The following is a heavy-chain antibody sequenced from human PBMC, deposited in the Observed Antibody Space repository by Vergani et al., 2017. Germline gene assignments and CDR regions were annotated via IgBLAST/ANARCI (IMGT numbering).Heavy chain of an antibody. Sequence: QVQLQESGPGLVKPSETLSLTCTVSGGSISSYYWSWIRQPPGKGLEWIGYIYYSGSTNYNPSLKRRVTISVDTSKNPFSLKLSSVTAADTAVYYCARELRPDTWLNTEINWFDPWGQGTLVTVSS. CDR3: ARELRPDTWLNTEINWFDP. CDR1: GGSISSYY. CDR2: IYYSGST. V-gene: IGHV4-59*01. J-gene: IGHJ5*02. D-gene: IGHD6-19*01.